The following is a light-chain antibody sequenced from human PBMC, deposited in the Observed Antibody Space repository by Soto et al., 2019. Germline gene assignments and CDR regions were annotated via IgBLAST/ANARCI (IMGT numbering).Light chain of an antibody. CDR3: QHYNNWPRT. CDR2: GAS. CDR1: QSVTSN. J-gene: IGKJ4*01. V-gene: IGKV3D-15*01. Sequence: EIVMTQSPATLSVSPGEGVTLSCRASQSVTSNLAWYQQRPGQAPRLLIYGASIRATGIPARFSGIGTGTEFTLTISSLESEDFAVYYCQHYNNWPRTFGGGTKVDIK.